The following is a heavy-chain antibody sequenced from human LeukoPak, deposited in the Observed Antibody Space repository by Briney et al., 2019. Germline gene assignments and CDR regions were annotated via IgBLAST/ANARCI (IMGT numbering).Heavy chain of an antibody. J-gene: IGHJ4*02. CDR1: GGSFSSSDYY. Sequence: SETLSLTCTISGGSFSSSDYYWSWIRQPPGKGLEWIGYIFYSGSTYYNTSLKSRVSISFDASKNQFSLRLSSVTAADTAVYYCARGVTIFGVVSSWGQGTLVTVSS. CDR3: ARGVTIFGVVSS. CDR2: IFYSGST. V-gene: IGHV4-30-4*01. D-gene: IGHD3-3*01.